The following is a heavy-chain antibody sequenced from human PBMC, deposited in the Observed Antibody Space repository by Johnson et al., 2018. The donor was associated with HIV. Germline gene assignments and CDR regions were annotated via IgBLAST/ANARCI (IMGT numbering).Heavy chain of an antibody. V-gene: IGHV3-23*04. D-gene: IGHD6-19*01. CDR3: ARVRYSSGWPIYAFDV. J-gene: IGHJ3*01. CDR2: ITGSGNTP. CDR1: GFTFRTYA. Sequence: VQLVESGGGLIQPGGSLRLSCVGPGFTFRTYAMSWVRQAPGKGLEWASAITGSGNTPFFADSVTCRFTISRDNARNSLYLQMNSLKAEDTGVYYCARVRYSSGWPIYAFDVWGQGTMVTVSS.